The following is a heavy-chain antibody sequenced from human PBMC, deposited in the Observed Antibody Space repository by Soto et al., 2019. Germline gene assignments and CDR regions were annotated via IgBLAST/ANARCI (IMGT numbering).Heavy chain of an antibody. CDR2: ISSSSSTI. Sequence: GGSLRLSCAASGFTFSSYSMNWVRQAPGKGLEWVSYISSSSSTIYYADSVKGRFTISRDNAKNSLYLQMNSLRAEDTAVYYCARENIRFLEWFALDYYYMDVWGKGTTVTVSS. CDR1: GFTFSSYS. V-gene: IGHV3-48*01. J-gene: IGHJ6*03. CDR3: ARENIRFLEWFALDYYYMDV. D-gene: IGHD3-3*01.